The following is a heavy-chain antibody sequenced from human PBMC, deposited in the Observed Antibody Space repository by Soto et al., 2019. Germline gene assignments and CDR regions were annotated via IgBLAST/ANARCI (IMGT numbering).Heavy chain of an antibody. D-gene: IGHD2-2*01. V-gene: IGHV4-31*03. CDR3: ARYVVVPAATISRFDP. CDR1: GGSISSGGYY. CDR2: IYYSGST. Sequence: KTSETLSLTCTVSGGSISSGGYYWSWIRQHPGKGLEWIGYIYYSGSTYYNPSLKSRVTISVDTSKNQFSLKLSSVTAADTAVYYCARYVVVPAATISRFDPWGQGTLVTVS. J-gene: IGHJ5*02.